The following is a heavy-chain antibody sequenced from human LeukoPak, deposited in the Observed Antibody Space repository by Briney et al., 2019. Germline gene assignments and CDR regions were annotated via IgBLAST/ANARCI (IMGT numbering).Heavy chain of an antibody. CDR2: IKHSGST. Sequence: SETLSLTCAVYGGSFSGYYWSWIRQPPGGGREWIGEIKHSGSTNYNPSLKSRVTISVDTSKNQFSLKLSSVTAADTAVYYCARGRRSGYSYRFDYWGQGTLVTVSS. CDR3: ARGRRSGYSYRFDY. J-gene: IGHJ4*02. CDR1: GGSFSGYY. D-gene: IGHD5-18*01. V-gene: IGHV4-34*01.